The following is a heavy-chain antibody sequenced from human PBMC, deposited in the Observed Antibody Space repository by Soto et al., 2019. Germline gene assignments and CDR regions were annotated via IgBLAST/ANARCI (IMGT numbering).Heavy chain of an antibody. D-gene: IGHD1-1*01. CDR3: ARTGDGHHDFLDY. CDR1: GFTFSSYW. Sequence: GGSLRLSCAASGFTFSSYWMNWVRQAPGKGLEWVANINQDGNEDNLLDSVKGRFAISRDNAKNSLFLQMNSLRVDDTAVYYCARTGDGHHDFLDYWGQGALVTVSS. J-gene: IGHJ4*02. V-gene: IGHV3-7*01. CDR2: INQDGNED.